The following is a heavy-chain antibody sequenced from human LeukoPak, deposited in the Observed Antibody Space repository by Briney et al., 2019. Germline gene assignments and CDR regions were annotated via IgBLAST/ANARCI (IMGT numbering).Heavy chain of an antibody. D-gene: IGHD2-15*01. CDR2: ISSSGSTI. CDR3: ASPVVAARGYYYYYGMDV. J-gene: IGHJ6*04. CDR1: GFTFSSYE. V-gene: IGHV3-48*03. Sequence: LPGGSLRLSCAASGFTFSSYEMNLVRQAPGKGLEWVSYISSSGSTIYYADSVKGRFTISRDNAKNSLYLQMNSLRAEDTAVYYCASPVVAARGYYYYYGMDVWGKGTTVTVSS.